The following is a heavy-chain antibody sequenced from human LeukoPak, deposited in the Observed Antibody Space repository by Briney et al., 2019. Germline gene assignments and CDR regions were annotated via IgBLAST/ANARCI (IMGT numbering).Heavy chain of an antibody. Sequence: SETLSLTCTVSGGSISSSSYYWGWIRQPPGKGLEWIGSIYYSGSTYYNPSLKSRVTISVDTSKNQFSLKLSSVTAADTAVYYCAGSRQWLVRNVDYWGQGTLVTVSS. CDR2: IYYSGST. V-gene: IGHV4-39*07. CDR3: AGSRQWLVRNVDY. CDR1: GGSISSSSYY. J-gene: IGHJ4*02. D-gene: IGHD6-19*01.